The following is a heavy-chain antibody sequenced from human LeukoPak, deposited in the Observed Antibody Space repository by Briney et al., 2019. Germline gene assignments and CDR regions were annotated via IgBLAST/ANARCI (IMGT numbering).Heavy chain of an antibody. D-gene: IGHD2-21*01. J-gene: IGHJ4*02. V-gene: IGHV4-59*08. CDR3: ARLKTWGGTQPYDY. CDR1: GGSISNYH. Sequence: SETLSLTCTVSGGSISNYHWSWVRQPPGKGLEWIGYIYDRLRTSYNPSLRSRVTISVDTSKNQFSLELGSVTAADTAVYYCARLKTWGGTQPYDYWGQGTLVTVSS. CDR2: IYDRLRT.